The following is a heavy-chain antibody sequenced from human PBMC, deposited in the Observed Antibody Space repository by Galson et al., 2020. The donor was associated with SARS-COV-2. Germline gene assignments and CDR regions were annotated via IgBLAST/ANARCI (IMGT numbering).Heavy chain of an antibody. CDR1: GGSISSSSYH. J-gene: IGHJ3*02. D-gene: IGHD3-22*01. V-gene: IGHV4-39*01. CDR2: IYYSEST. Sequence: SETLSLTCTVSGGSISSSSYHWGWIRQPPGKGLEWIGNIYYSESTYYNPSLKSPDNITVDTSKNQFSLKLSSVTAADTAVYYCARYHYYDSSGYYYNAFDIWGQGTMVTVSS. CDR3: ARYHYYDSSGYYYNAFDI.